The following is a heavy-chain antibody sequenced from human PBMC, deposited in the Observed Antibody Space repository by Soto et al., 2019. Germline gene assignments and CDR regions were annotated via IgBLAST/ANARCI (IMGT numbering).Heavy chain of an antibody. CDR2: ISGSGGST. J-gene: IGHJ4*02. V-gene: IGHV3-23*01. CDR1: GFTVSSYA. CDR3: AKTLSETSGTFDY. D-gene: IGHD3-10*01. Sequence: EVQLLESGGGLVQPGGSLRLSCAAAGFTVSSYAMSWVRQAPGMGLEWVSSISGSGGSTYYADSVKGRFTISRDNSQNTLYLQMNSLRGDDTAVYYGAKTLSETSGTFDYWGQGTLVTVSS.